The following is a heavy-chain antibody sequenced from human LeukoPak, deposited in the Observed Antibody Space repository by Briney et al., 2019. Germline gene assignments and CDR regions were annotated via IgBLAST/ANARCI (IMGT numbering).Heavy chain of an antibody. D-gene: IGHD6-13*01. CDR3: AREFWGSSWVFDY. CDR1: GGSFTGYY. V-gene: IGHV4-34*01. J-gene: IGHJ4*02. CDR2: INHSGST. Sequence: NASETLSLTCAVYGGSFTGYYWSWIRQPPGKGLEWIGEINHSGSTNYNPSLESRVSISVDTSKNQFSLKLTSVTAADTAVYYCAREFWGSSWVFDYWGQGTLVTVSS.